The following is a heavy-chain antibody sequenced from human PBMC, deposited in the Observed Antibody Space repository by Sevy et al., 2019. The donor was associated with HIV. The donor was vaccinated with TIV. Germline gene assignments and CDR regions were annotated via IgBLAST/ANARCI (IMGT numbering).Heavy chain of an antibody. V-gene: IGHV3-7*03. D-gene: IGHD3-22*01. CDR3: ARDASDYYDSSGPMYAFDI. Sequence: GGSLRLSCAASGFTFSSYWMSWVRQAPGKGLEWVANIKQDGSEKYYVDSVKGRFTISRDNAKNSLYLQMNSLRAEDTAVYYWARDASDYYDSSGPMYAFDIWGQGTMVTVSS. CDR2: IKQDGSEK. CDR1: GFTFSSYW. J-gene: IGHJ3*02.